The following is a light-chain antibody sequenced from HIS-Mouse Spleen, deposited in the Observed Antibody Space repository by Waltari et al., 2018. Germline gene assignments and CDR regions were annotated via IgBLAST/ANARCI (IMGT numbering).Light chain of an antibody. CDR3: AAWDDSLSGHVV. CDR1: SSNIGSNY. CDR2: RNK. V-gene: IGLV1-47*01. Sequence: QSVLTQPPSASGTPGQRVTISCSGSSSNIGSNYVYWYQQLPGTAPKLLIYRNKRRPSGGPDRFAGSKSGTSASLAISGLRSEDEADYYCAAWDDSLSGHVVFGGGTKLTVL. J-gene: IGLJ2*01.